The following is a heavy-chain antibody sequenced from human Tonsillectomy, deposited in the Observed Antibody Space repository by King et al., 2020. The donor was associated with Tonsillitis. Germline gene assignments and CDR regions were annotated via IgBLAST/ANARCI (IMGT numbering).Heavy chain of an antibody. V-gene: IGHV1-69*01. D-gene: IGHD3-10*01. CDR3: ARDRPMIRGDIITATFDS. CDR1: GGMFSSDT. Sequence: AQLVQSGAEVKKPGSSVKVSCKASGGMFSSDTISWVRQAPGQGLEWMGGIIPIFGTTNYAQKFQGRVTITADEFTSTAYMELSSLRSEDTALYYCARDRPMIRGDIITATFDSWGQGTLVTVSS. J-gene: IGHJ4*02. CDR2: IIPIFGTT.